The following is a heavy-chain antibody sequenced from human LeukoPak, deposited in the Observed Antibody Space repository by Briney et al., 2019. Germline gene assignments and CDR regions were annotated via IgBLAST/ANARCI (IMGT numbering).Heavy chain of an antibody. Sequence: SETLSLTCTVSGGSISSYYWSWIRQPPGKGLEWIGYIYYSGSTNYNPSLKSRVTISVDTSKNQFSLKLSSVTAADTAVYYCARYELGVYGDYWGQGTLVTVSS. CDR3: ARYELGVYGDY. CDR1: GGSISSYY. CDR2: IYYSGST. V-gene: IGHV4-59*01. J-gene: IGHJ4*02. D-gene: IGHD7-27*01.